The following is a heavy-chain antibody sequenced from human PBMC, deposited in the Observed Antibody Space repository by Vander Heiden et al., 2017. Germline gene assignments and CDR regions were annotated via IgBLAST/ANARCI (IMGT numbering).Heavy chain of an antibody. CDR1: GFTFSSYG. CDR3: AKGMIVVVYYYYGMDV. Sequence: QVQRVESGGGVVQPGRSLRPSCAASGFTFSSYGMHWVRQAPGKGLEWVAVISYDGSNKYYADSVKGRFTISRDNSKNTLYLQMNSLRAEDTAVYYCAKGMIVVVYYYYGMDVWGQGTTVTVSS. CDR2: ISYDGSNK. D-gene: IGHD3-22*01. V-gene: IGHV3-30*18. J-gene: IGHJ6*02.